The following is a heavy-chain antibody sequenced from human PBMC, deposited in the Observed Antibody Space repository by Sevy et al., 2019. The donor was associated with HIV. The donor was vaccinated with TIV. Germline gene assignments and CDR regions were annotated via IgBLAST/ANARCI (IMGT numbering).Heavy chain of an antibody. D-gene: IGHD2-2*01. CDR1: GYTFTSYY. CDR3: ASSAMRACAFDI. J-gene: IGHJ3*02. Sequence: ASVKVSCKASGYTFTSYYMHWVRQAPGQGLEWMGIINPSGGSTSYAQKFQGRVTMTRATSTSTVYMELGSLRSEDTAVYYCASSAMRACAFDIWGQGTMVTVSS. CDR2: INPSGGST. V-gene: IGHV1-46*03.